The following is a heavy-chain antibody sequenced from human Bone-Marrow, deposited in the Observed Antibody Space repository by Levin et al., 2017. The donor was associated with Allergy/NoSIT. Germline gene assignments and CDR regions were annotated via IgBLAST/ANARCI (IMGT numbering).Heavy chain of an antibody. CDR2: IHPRDSDT. CDR1: GYTFTHTW. Sequence: PGGSLRLSCKASGYTFTHTWIAWVRQKPGRGLEWMGLIHPRDSDTTYSPSFQYRVTISVDKSISTAYLQLSSLEASDTAMYYCATRPPGCSDGHNCSPYFDFWGQGSLVTVSP. CDR3: ATRPPGCSDGHNCSPYFDF. V-gene: IGHV5-51*01. J-gene: IGHJ5*01. D-gene: IGHD2-8*01.